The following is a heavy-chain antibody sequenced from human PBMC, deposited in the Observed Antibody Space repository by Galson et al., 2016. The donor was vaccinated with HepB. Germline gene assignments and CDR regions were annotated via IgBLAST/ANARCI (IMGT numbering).Heavy chain of an antibody. CDR3: ARMFPLYISSWYARGDGWFDS. CDR1: GFTFSYYY. V-gene: IGHV3-11*01. CDR2: ISGDGRTI. Sequence: SLRLSCAASGFTFSYYYMSWIRQAPGKGREWVSYISGDGRTINYADSVKGRFTISRGNAKNTLYLYMNSLTGEDTAVYYCARMFPLYISSWYARGDGWFDSWGQGTLVTVSS. J-gene: IGHJ5*01. D-gene: IGHD6-13*01.